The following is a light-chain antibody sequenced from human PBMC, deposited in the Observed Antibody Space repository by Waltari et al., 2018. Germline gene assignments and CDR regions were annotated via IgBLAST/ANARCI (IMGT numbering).Light chain of an antibody. CDR2: ANY. CDR1: TSNTGTNT. Sequence: QSVLTQPPSTSGTPGQRDTISCSGSTSNTGTNTVTWYQLLPGTAPKTVIFANYHRPSGVPDRFSASKSGTSASLVISDLQSEDEADYFCATWDDSLSGRVFGSGTKVTVL. CDR3: ATWDDSLSGRV. J-gene: IGLJ6*01. V-gene: IGLV1-44*01.